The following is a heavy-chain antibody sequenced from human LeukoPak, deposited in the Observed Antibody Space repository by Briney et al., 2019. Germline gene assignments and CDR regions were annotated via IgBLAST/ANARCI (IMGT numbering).Heavy chain of an antibody. CDR1: GFTFSSYA. D-gene: IGHD3-9*01. J-gene: IGHJ4*02. CDR2: IIGSGGST. Sequence: GGSLRLSCAASGFTFSSYAMSWVRQAPGKGLEWVSDIIGSGGSTYYADSVKGRFTISRDNSKNTMYLQMNSLRAEDTAVYYCAKETLLRYFDWLSYFDCWGQGTLVTVSS. V-gene: IGHV3-23*01. CDR3: AKETLLRYFDWLSYFDC.